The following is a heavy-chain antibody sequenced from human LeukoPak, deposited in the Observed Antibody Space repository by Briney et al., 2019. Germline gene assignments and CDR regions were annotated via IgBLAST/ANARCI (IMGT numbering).Heavy chain of an antibody. CDR2: IRYDGSNK. Sequence: PGGSLRLSCAVSGFTFSSYGMHWVRQAPGKGLEWVAFIRYDGSNKYYADSVKGRFTISRDNSKNTLYLQMNSLRAEDTAVYYCAKAKVPAATDYNWFDPWGQGTLVTVSS. CDR3: AKAKVPAATDYNWFDP. D-gene: IGHD2-2*01. CDR1: GFTFSSYG. J-gene: IGHJ5*02. V-gene: IGHV3-30*02.